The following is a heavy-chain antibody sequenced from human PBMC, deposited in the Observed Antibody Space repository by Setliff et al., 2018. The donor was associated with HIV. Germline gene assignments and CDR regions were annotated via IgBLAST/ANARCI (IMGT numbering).Heavy chain of an antibody. CDR1: GFIFSTFT. CDR3: ARGDSGVYYYVNPDY. CDR2: ISATLDYI. V-gene: IGHV3-21*06. J-gene: IGHJ4*02. D-gene: IGHD3-22*01. Sequence: GESLRLSCTAYGFIFSTFTMKWVRQAPGKGLEWVSSISATLDYIRYADSVKGRFTISRDNLKNSLYLQMTGLRADDTAVYYCARGDSGVYYYVNPDYWGPGTLVTVSS.